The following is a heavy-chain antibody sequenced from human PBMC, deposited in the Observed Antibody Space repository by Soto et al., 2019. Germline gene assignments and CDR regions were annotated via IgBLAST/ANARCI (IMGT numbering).Heavy chain of an antibody. CDR3: ARLLVPRTMVRGAGRRGWFDP. CDR1: GFTFSDYY. V-gene: IGHV3-11*01. CDR2: ISSSGSTI. J-gene: IGHJ5*02. D-gene: IGHD3-10*01. Sequence: GGSLRLSCAASGFTFSDYYMSWIRQAPGKGLEWVSYISSSGSTIYYADSVKGRFTISRDNAKNSLYLQMNSLRAEDTAVYYCARLLVPRTMVRGAGRRGWFDPWGQGTLVTVSS.